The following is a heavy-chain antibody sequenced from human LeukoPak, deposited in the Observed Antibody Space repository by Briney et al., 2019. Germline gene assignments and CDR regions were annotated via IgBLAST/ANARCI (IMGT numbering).Heavy chain of an antibody. V-gene: IGHV1-18*01. Sequence: ASVKVSCKASGYTFTSYGISWVRQAPGQGLEWMGWISAYNGNTNYAQKLQGRVTMTTDTSTSTAYMELRSLRSDDTAVYYRAGDRIPNYYDSSGYDWGQGTLVTVSS. D-gene: IGHD3-22*01. CDR2: ISAYNGNT. CDR1: GYTFTSYG. J-gene: IGHJ4*02. CDR3: AGDRIPNYYDSSGYD.